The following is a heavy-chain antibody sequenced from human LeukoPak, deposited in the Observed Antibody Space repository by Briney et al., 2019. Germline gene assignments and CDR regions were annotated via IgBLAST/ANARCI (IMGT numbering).Heavy chain of an antibody. J-gene: IGHJ6*02. CDR1: GFTFSRHG. D-gene: IGHD5-18*01. CDR2: ISYDGSNK. Sequence: GGSLRLSCATSGFTFSRHGFYWVRQAPGKGLEWVAVISYDGSNKYYADSVKGRFTISRDNSKNTLYLQMNSLRAEDTAVYYCAKDHDSYGYYYYYGMDVWGQGTTVTVSS. CDR3: AKDHDSYGYYYYYGMDV. V-gene: IGHV3-30*18.